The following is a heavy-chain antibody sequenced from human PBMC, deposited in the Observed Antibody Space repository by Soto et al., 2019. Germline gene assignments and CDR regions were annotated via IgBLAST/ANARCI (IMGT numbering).Heavy chain of an antibody. Sequence: KASETLSLTCTVSGGSISSYYWSWIRQPPGKGLEWIGYIYYSGSTNYNPSLKSRVTISVDTSKNQFSLKLSSVTAADTAVYYCARDRQRGKAGMDVWGQGTTVTVS. CDR3: ARDRQRGKAGMDV. D-gene: IGHD3-10*01. V-gene: IGHV4-59*01. CDR2: IYYSGST. J-gene: IGHJ6*02. CDR1: GGSISSYY.